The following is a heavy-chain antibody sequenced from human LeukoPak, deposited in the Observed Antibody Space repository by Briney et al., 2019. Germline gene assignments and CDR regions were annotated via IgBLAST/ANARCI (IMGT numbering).Heavy chain of an antibody. CDR1: GGSVSSGSYY. CDR2: IYYSGST. CDR3: ARDLEVGGFFDY. D-gene: IGHD1-26*01. J-gene: IGHJ4*02. Sequence: PAETLSLTCTVSGGSVSSGSYYWSWIRQPPGKGLEWIVYIYYSGSTNYNPSLKSRVTISVDTSKNQFSLKLSSVTAADTAVYYCARDLEVGGFFDYWGQGTLVTVS. V-gene: IGHV4-61*01.